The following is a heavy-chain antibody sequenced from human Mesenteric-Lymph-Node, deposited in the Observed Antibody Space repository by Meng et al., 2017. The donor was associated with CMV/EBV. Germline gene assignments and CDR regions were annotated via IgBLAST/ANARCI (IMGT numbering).Heavy chain of an antibody. Sequence: QVQLVQSGAEVKKPGSSVKVSCKASGGTFSSYTISWVRQAPGQGLEWMGRIIPILGIANYAQKFQGRVTITADKSTSTAYMELCSLRSEDTAVYYCAGGIAAAGSRWFDPWGQGTLVTVSS. CDR2: IIPILGIA. J-gene: IGHJ5*02. V-gene: IGHV1-69*02. D-gene: IGHD6-13*01. CDR3: AGGIAAAGSRWFDP. CDR1: GGTFSSYT.